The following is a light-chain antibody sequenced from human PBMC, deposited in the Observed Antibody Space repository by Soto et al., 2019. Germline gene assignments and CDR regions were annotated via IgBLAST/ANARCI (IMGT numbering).Light chain of an antibody. V-gene: IGKV1-17*01. Sequence: DIQITQSPSSLSASVGDRVTITCRARQGMRDDLGWIQQKPGKAPKRLIYGASSLQSGVPSRFSGSGSGTEFTLTMSSLQPEDFATYYCLQHNSYPRTFGQGTKVEIK. CDR2: GAS. CDR1: QGMRDD. J-gene: IGKJ1*01. CDR3: LQHNSYPRT.